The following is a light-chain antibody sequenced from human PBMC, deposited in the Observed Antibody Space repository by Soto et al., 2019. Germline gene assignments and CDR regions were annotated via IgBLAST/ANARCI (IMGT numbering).Light chain of an antibody. CDR3: QQYGTSYT. CDR1: QSVDRSQ. J-gene: IGKJ2*01. CDR2: GVS. V-gene: IGKV3-20*01. Sequence: EIELTQSPGTLSLSPGERATLSCRASQSVDRSQLAWYQQKAGQAPRLLIYGVSSRATDIPDRFSGSGSGTDFTLSISRLETEDFAVYYCQQYGTSYTFGQGTKLEIK.